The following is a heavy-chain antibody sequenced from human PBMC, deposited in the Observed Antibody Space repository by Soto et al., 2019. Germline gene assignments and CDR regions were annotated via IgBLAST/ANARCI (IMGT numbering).Heavy chain of an antibody. V-gene: IGHV3-30*18. D-gene: IGHD1-26*01. Sequence: QVQLVESGGGVVQPGRSPRLSCAASGFTFSSYGMHWVRQAPGKGLEWVAVISYDGSNKYYADSVKGRFTISRDNSKNTLYLQMNSLRAEDTAVYYCAKDKGIVGATPHYWGQGTLVTVSS. CDR3: AKDKGIVGATPHY. CDR2: ISYDGSNK. CDR1: GFTFSSYG. J-gene: IGHJ4*02.